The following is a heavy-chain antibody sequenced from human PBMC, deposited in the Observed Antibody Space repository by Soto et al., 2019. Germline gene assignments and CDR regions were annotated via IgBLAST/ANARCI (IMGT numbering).Heavy chain of an antibody. D-gene: IGHD6-19*01. CDR1: GESFSDYY. Sequence: SETLSLTCAVYGESFSDYYWTWLRQPPGKGLEWIGQINHSGSNDHNPSLKRRVTISGDTSKNQISLKLTSVTAADTAIYYCARDAAVPSESDRFDYWGQGTLVTVSS. CDR2: INHSGSN. CDR3: ARDAAVPSESDRFDY. V-gene: IGHV4-34*01. J-gene: IGHJ4*02.